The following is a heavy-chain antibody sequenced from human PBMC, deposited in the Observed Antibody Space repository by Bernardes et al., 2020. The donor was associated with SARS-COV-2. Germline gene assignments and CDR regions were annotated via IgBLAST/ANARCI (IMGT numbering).Heavy chain of an antibody. J-gene: IGHJ4*02. Sequence: GGSLRLSCAASGITFSSNCVHWVRQAPGKGLVWVSRISCDGSVTNYADPVKGRFIISRDNAKNTLYLQMNSLRDEDTAVYYCGSSSSTCCDQWGQGTLVTVSS. CDR2: ISCDGSVT. CDR1: GITFSSNC. V-gene: IGHV3-74*01. CDR3: GSSSSTCCDQ. D-gene: IGHD2-2*01.